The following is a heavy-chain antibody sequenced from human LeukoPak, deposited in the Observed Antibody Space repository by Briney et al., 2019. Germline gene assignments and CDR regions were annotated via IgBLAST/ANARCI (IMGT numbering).Heavy chain of an antibody. CDR1: KFTFSDYY. CDR3: ARDPRPLDTAPLDY. J-gene: IGHJ4*02. Sequence: PGGSLRLSCAASKFTFSDYYMSWIRQAPGKGLEWLSYISGSDNSMYYADSVKGRFTISRDNAKNSLYLQMNSLRAEDTAVYYCARDPRPLDTAPLDYWGQGTLVTVSS. D-gene: IGHD5-18*01. CDR2: ISGSDNSM. V-gene: IGHV3-11*04.